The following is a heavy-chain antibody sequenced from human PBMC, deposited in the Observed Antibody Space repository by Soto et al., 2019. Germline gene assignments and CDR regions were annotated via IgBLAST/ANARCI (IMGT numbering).Heavy chain of an antibody. D-gene: IGHD2-15*01. V-gene: IGHV4-39*01. Sequence: PSETLSLTCTVSGGSISSSSYYWGWIRQPPGKGLEWIGSIYYSGSTYYNPSLKSRVTISVDTSKNQFSLKLSSVTAADTAVYYCARRQFAFPGSRRGDVWGQGTTVTVSS. CDR1: GGSISSSSYY. CDR3: ARRQFAFPGSRRGDV. CDR2: IYYSGST. J-gene: IGHJ6*02.